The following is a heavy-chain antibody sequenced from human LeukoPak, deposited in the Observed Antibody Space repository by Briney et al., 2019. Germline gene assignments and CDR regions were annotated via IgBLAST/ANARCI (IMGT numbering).Heavy chain of an antibody. J-gene: IGHJ5*02. D-gene: IGHD2-2*01. CDR1: GGSISSHY. Sequence: KPSETLSLTCTVSGGSISSHYWSWIRQPPGKGLEWIGYIYYSGSTNYNPSLKSRVTISVDTSKNQFSLKLSSVTAADTAVYYCARGCSSTSCYSGVPDWFDPWGQGTLVTVSS. CDR2: IYYSGST. CDR3: ARGCSSTSCYSGVPDWFDP. V-gene: IGHV4-59*11.